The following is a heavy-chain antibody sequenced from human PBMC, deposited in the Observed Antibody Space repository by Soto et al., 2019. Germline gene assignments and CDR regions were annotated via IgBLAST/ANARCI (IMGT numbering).Heavy chain of an antibody. CDR2: VYHVGTT. Sequence: SETLSLTCTVSGDSLSSGRYYWTWTRQSPGKGLEWIGYVYHVGTTKYNPSLNNRASIMLDTSKSQFSLRLRSVTAADTAVYFCARESIVGDTRFDPWGHGTLVTVSS. V-gene: IGHV4-61*01. J-gene: IGHJ5*02. CDR3: ARESIVGDTRFDP. CDR1: GDSLSSGRYY. D-gene: IGHD1-26*01.